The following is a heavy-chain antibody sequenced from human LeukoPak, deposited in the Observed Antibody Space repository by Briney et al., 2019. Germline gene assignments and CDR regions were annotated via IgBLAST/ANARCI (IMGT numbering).Heavy chain of an antibody. V-gene: IGHV3-23*01. Sequence: PGGSLRLSCAASGFTFSSYAMSWVRQAPGKGLEWVTAISGSGGSTYYADSVKGRFTISRDNSKNTLYLQMNSLRAEDTAVYYCAKDLEIVVVITRHFDYWGQGTPVTVSS. CDR1: GFTFSSYA. CDR3: AKDLEIVVVITRHFDY. CDR2: ISGSGGST. D-gene: IGHD3-22*01. J-gene: IGHJ4*02.